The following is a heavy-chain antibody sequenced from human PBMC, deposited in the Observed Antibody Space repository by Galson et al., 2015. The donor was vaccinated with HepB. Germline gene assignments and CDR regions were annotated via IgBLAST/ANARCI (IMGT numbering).Heavy chain of an antibody. J-gene: IGHJ4*02. CDR1: GFIFSSYW. CDR3: ARAQFDV. Sequence: SLRLSCAASGFIFSSYWMLWVRQAPGKGLVWVSRINEDGSVTNYADSVKGRFTVSRDDANDILYLQMDSLRVEDTAVYYCARAQFDVWGQGVLVTVSS. V-gene: IGHV3-74*01. CDR2: INEDGSVT.